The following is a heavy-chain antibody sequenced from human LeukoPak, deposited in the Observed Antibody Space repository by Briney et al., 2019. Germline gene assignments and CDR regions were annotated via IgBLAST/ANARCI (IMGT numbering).Heavy chain of an antibody. Sequence: GGSLRLSCAASGFTFSSYDMSWVRQAPGKGLEWVSAISGSGGSTYYADSVKGRFTISRDNSKNTLYLQMNSLRAEDTAVYYCAKGLRFLEWLPDAFDIWGQGTMVTVSS. V-gene: IGHV3-23*01. J-gene: IGHJ3*02. CDR1: GFTFSSYD. D-gene: IGHD3-3*01. CDR3: AKGLRFLEWLPDAFDI. CDR2: ISGSGGST.